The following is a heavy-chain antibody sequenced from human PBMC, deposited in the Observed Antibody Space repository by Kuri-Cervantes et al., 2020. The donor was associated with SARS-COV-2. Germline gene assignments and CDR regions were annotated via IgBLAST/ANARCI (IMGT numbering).Heavy chain of an antibody. CDR1: GFTFSSYW. D-gene: IGHD3-3*01. J-gene: IGHJ4*02. V-gene: IGHV3-7*01. CDR3: AREAYYDFWSGYPLHFDY. CDR2: IKQDGSEK. Sequence: GESLKISCAASGFTFSSYWMSWVRQAPGKGLEWVANIKQDGSEKYYVDSVKGRFTISRDNAKNSLYLQMNSLRAEDTAEYYCAREAYYDFWSGYPLHFDYWGQGTLVTVSS.